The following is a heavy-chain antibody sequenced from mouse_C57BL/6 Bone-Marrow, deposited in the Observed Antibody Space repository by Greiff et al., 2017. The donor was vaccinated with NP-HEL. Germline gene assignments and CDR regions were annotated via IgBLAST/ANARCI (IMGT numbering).Heavy chain of an antibody. D-gene: IGHD2-14*01. CDR3: ARMVRGRYYFDY. Sequence: QVTLKVCGPGILQPSQTLSLTCSFSGFSLSTFGLGVGWIRQPSGKGLEWLAHLWWDDAKYYNPALKSRLTISKDTSKNQVFLKIANVDTADTATYYCARMVRGRYYFDYWGQGTTLTVSS. CDR2: LWWDDAK. CDR1: GFSLSTFGLG. J-gene: IGHJ2*01. V-gene: IGHV8-8*01.